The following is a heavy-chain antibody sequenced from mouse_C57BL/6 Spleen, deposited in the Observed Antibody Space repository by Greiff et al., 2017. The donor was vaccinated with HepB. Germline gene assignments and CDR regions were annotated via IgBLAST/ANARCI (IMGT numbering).Heavy chain of an antibody. CDR3: ARRDYYGSSYGYWYFDV. J-gene: IGHJ1*03. V-gene: IGHV1-39*01. CDR2: INPNYGTT. CDR1: GYSFTDYN. Sequence: EVQLVESGPELVKPGASVKISCKASGYSFTDYNMNWVKQSNGKSLEWIGVINPNYGTTSYNQKFKGKATLTVDQSSSTAYMQLNSLTSEDSAVYYCARRDYYGSSYGYWYFDVWGTGTTVTVSS. D-gene: IGHD1-1*01.